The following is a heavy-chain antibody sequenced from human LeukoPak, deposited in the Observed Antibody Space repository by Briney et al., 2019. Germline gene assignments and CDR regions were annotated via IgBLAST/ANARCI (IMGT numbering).Heavy chain of an antibody. CDR2: INPSGGST. CDR1: GYTFTRHY. Sequence: ASVNVSCKASGYTFTRHYMHWVRQAPGQGFEWMGIINPSGGSTIYAQKFQGRVTMTRDTSTSTVYMELSSLRSEDTAVYYCARVLGGLAFRTFDYWGQGTLVTVSS. CDR3: ARVLGGLAFRTFDY. D-gene: IGHD3-16*01. J-gene: IGHJ4*02. V-gene: IGHV1-46*01.